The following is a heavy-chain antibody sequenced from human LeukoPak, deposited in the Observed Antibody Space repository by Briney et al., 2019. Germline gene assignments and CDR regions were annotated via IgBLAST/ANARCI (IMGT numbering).Heavy chain of an antibody. V-gene: IGHV1-2*02. D-gene: IGHD3-22*01. CDR1: GYTFTGYY. J-gene: IGHJ4*02. CDR2: INPNSGGT. CDR3: ARYYYDSSGYYGYFDY. Sequence: ASVKVSCKASGYTFTGYYMHWVRQAPGQGLEWMGWINPNSGGTNYAQKFQGRVTITADKSTSTAYMELSSLRSEDTAVYYCARYYYDSSGYYGYFDYWGQGTLVTVSS.